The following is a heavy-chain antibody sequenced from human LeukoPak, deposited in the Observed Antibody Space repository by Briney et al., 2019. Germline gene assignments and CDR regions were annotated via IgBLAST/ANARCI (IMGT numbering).Heavy chain of an antibody. CDR2: IGWNSDNI. CDR1: GFTFDDYA. J-gene: IGHJ4*02. D-gene: IGHD6-19*01. V-gene: IGHV3-9*01. Sequence: PGRSLRLSCVISGFTFDDYAMNWFRQGPGKGLEWLSGIGWNSDNIKYADSVKGRFTISRDNPKNSLYLQMNSLRAEDTAVYYCAGWGSGSPPTNIWGQGTLVTVSP. CDR3: AGWGSGSPPTNI.